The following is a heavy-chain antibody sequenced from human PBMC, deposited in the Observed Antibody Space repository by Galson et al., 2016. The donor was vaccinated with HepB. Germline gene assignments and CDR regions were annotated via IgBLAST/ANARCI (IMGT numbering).Heavy chain of an antibody. CDR3: TKKVPISGTGDY. Sequence: SLRLSCAASGFAFYSFDMSWVRQAPGKGLEWVSSISGSGGDTYYTDSVKGRFTVSRDNSKNTLYLHMNNLGAEDTAVYYCTKKVPISGTGDYWGQGTRVSV. CDR1: GFAFYSFD. V-gene: IGHV3-23*01. CDR2: ISGSGGDT. J-gene: IGHJ4*02. D-gene: IGHD1-26*01.